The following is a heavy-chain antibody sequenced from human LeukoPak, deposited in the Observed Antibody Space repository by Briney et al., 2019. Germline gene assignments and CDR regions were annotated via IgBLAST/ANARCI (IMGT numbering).Heavy chain of an antibody. Sequence: PGGSLRLSCVASGFPFRSYAMTWVRPTPGKGLESVSVITDDEDTYYADSVKGRFTISRDNSQNTVFLQMNSLRVEDTAVYYCAKVDYWSPENYFDSWGQGTLVTVSS. CDR3: AKVDYWSPENYFDS. J-gene: IGHJ4*02. CDR1: GFPFRSYA. V-gene: IGHV3-23*01. CDR2: ITDDEDT. D-gene: IGHD1-1*01.